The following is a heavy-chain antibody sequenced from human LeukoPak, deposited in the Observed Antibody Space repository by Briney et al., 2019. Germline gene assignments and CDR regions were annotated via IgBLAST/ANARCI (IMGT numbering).Heavy chain of an antibody. V-gene: IGHV5-51*01. CDR1: GDRFSSYW. D-gene: IGHD2-21*02. CDR2: IFPGDSDA. CDR3: ARIAAIPHYFDY. J-gene: IGHJ4*02. Sequence: GESLKISCKGSGDRFSSYWIGWVRQMPGQGLKWMGIIFPGDSDARYSPSFQGQVTISVDKSIGAAYLQWSSLKLSDTAMYYCARIAAIPHYFDYWGQGTLVTVSS.